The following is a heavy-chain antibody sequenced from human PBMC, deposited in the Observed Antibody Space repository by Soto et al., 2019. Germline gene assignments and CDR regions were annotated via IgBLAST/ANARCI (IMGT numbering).Heavy chain of an antibody. Sequence: ASVKVSCKASGYTFTGYYMHWVRQAPGQGLEWMGWINPNSGGTNYAQKCQGRVTMTRDTSISTAYMELSRLRSDDTAVYYCARLGNYYDSSGYFEWGQGTLVTVSS. D-gene: IGHD3-22*01. V-gene: IGHV1-2*02. CDR1: GYTFTGYY. J-gene: IGHJ4*02. CDR2: INPNSGGT. CDR3: ARLGNYYDSSGYFE.